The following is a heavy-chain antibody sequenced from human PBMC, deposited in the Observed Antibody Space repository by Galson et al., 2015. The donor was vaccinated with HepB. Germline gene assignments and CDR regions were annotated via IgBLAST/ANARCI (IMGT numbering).Heavy chain of an antibody. CDR3: AKGGVVGVVGGSQNNWFAP. CDR1: GYTFSTYS. D-gene: IGHD2-15*01. Sequence: SVKVSCKASGYTFSTYSITWVRQAPGQGLEWMGWISPYNRDTEYARKFQGRVTMTTEKFTRTAYMELRSLRSDDTAFYYCAKGGVVGVVGGSQNNWFAPWGQGTLVTVSS. J-gene: IGHJ5*02. V-gene: IGHV1-18*01. CDR2: ISPYNRDT.